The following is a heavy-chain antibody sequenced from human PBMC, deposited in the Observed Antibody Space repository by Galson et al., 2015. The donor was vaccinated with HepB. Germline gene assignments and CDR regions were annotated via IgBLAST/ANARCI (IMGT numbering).Heavy chain of an antibody. CDR3: ATTRACSSTSCSLGDAFDI. J-gene: IGHJ3*02. Sequence: SVKVSCKASGYTFTSYAMHWVRQAPGQRLEWMGWINAGNGNTKYSQKFQGRVTITRDTSASTAYMELSSLRSEDTAVYYCATTRACSSTSCSLGDAFDIWGQGTMVTVSS. CDR2: INAGNGNT. CDR1: GYTFTSYA. D-gene: IGHD2-2*01. V-gene: IGHV1-3*01.